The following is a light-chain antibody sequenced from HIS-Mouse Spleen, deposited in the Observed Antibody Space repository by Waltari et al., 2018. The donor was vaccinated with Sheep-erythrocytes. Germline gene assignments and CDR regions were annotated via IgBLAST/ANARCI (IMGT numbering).Light chain of an antibody. CDR3: QAWDSSTVV. J-gene: IGLJ2*01. Sequence: SYELTQPPSVSVSPGQTASITCSGDKLGDKYACWYHQKPGQSPVLVIYQDSKRPSGSPERFSGSTSGNTATLTISGTQAMDEADYYCQAWDSSTVVFGGGTKLTVL. V-gene: IGLV3-1*01. CDR2: QDS. CDR1: KLGDKY.